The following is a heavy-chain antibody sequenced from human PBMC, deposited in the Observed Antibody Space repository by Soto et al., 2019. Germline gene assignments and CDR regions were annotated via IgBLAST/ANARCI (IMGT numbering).Heavy chain of an antibody. Sequence: AGSLRLSCAASGFTFSSYRMHWVRQAPGKGLEWVAVISYDGRNKYYADSGKGRFTISRDNAKNTLCLQMNSLRAEDTAVYYCAKPLVGYWYFDYWGQGTLVTVSS. CDR1: GFTFSSYR. J-gene: IGHJ4*02. CDR3: AKPLVGYWYFDY. CDR2: ISYDGRNK. V-gene: IGHV3-30*18. D-gene: IGHD3-22*01.